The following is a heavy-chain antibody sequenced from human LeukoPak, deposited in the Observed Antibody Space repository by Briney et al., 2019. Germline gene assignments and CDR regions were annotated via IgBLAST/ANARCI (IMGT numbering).Heavy chain of an antibody. CDR2: IYYSGST. CDR1: GGSISSGDYY. CDR3: AREVVPAGYLPYYYYGMDV. D-gene: IGHD2-2*01. V-gene: IGHV4-30-4*01. Sequence: PSETLSLTCTVSGGSISSGDYYWSWIRQPPGKGLEWIGYIYYSGSTYYNPSLKSRVTISVDTSKNQFSLKLSSVTAADTAVYYCAREVVPAGYLPYYYYGMDVWGQGTTVTVSS. J-gene: IGHJ6*02.